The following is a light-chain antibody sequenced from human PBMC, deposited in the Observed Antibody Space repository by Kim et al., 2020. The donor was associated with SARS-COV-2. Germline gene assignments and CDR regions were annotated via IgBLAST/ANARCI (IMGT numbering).Light chain of an antibody. CDR2: DVS. CDR3: SSYRISSIRV. Sequence: QSALTQPASVSGSPGQSITISCTGTSSDVGDYNYVSWYQQHPGKAPKVMIFDVSNRPSGVSNRFSRSKSGNTASLTISGLQAEDEADYYCSSYRISSIRVFGTGTKVTVL. V-gene: IGLV2-14*03. J-gene: IGLJ1*01. CDR1: SSDVGDYNY.